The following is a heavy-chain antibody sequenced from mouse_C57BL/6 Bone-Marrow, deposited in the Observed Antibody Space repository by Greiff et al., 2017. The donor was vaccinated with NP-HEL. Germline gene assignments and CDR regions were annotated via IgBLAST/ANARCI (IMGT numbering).Heavy chain of an antibody. J-gene: IGHJ2*01. CDR1: GFTFSSYG. V-gene: IGHV5-6*01. Sequence: EVHLVESGGDLVKPGGSLKLSCAASGFTFSSYGMSWVRQTPDKRLEWVATISSGGSYTYYPDSVKGRFTISRDNAKNTLYLQMSSLKSEDTAMYYCARHVYFDYWGQGTTLTVSS. CDR2: ISSGGSYT. CDR3: ARHVYFDY.